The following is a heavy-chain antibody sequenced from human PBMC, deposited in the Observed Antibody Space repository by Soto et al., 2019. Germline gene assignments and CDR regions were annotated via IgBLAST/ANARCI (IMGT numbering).Heavy chain of an antibody. V-gene: IGHV3-23*01. J-gene: IGHJ5*02. Sequence: GSLLLACVASGFAFNSYAMTWVRQAPGKGLEWVSTITNSGGSTYYADSVKGRFTISRDNSKNTLYIQMNTLTAEDTAIYYCTKEHDYGYYGWFDPWGQGTPVTVYS. CDR1: GFAFNSYA. D-gene: IGHD4-17*01. CDR3: TKEHDYGYYGWFDP. CDR2: ITNSGGST.